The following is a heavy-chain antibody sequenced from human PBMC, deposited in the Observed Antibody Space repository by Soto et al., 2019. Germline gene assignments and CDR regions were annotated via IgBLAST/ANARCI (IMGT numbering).Heavy chain of an antibody. J-gene: IGHJ6*02. CDR1: GGSISSYY. Sequence: SETLSLTCTVSGGSISSYYWSWIRQPPGKGLEWIGYIYYSGSTNYNPSLKSRVTISVDTSKNQFSLKLSSVTAADTAVYYCARLLWFGELLPFYGMDAWGQRTTVTVSS. D-gene: IGHD3-10*01. V-gene: IGHV4-59*01. CDR2: IYYSGST. CDR3: ARLLWFGELLPFYGMDA.